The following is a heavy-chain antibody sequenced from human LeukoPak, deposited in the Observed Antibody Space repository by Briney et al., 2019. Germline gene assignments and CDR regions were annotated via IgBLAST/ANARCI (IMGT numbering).Heavy chain of an antibody. CDR1: GYTFTSYD. V-gene: IGHV1-8*01. D-gene: IGHD6-6*01. CDR3: ARAVKSDIAARRGRYYGMDV. Sequence: ASVKVSCKASGYTFTSYDINWVRQATGPGLEWMGWMNPNSGNTGYAQKFQGRVTMTRNTSISTAYMELSSLRSEDTAVYYCARAVKSDIAARRGRYYGMDVWGQGTTVTVSS. CDR2: MNPNSGNT. J-gene: IGHJ6*02.